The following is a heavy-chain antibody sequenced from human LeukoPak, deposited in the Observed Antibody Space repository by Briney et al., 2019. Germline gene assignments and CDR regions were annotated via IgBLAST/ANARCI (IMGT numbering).Heavy chain of an antibody. CDR1: GFSISSGYF. CDR3: VRVEDGYNFDY. Sequence: SETLSLTCAVSGFSISSGYFWGWIRQPPGKGLEWIGSIYHSGSTYYNPSLKSRVTISVDTSKNQFSLKLRSVTAADTAIYYCVRVEDGYNFDYWGQGTLVTVSS. CDR2: IYHSGST. D-gene: IGHD5-24*01. J-gene: IGHJ4*02. V-gene: IGHV4-38-2*01.